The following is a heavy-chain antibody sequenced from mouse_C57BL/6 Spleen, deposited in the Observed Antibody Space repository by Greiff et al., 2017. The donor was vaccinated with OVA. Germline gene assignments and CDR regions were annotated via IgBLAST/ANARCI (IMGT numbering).Heavy chain of an antibody. J-gene: IGHJ2*01. V-gene: IGHV1-69*01. CDR2: IDPSDSYT. Sequence: VQLQQPGAELVMPGASVKLSCKASGYTFTSYWMHWVKQRPGQGLEWIGEIDPSDSYTNYNQKFKCKSTLTVDKSSSTAYMQLSSLTSEDSAVYYCARFITTVVAIDYWGQGTTLTVSS. CDR3: ARFITTVVAIDY. D-gene: IGHD1-1*01. CDR1: GYTFTSYW.